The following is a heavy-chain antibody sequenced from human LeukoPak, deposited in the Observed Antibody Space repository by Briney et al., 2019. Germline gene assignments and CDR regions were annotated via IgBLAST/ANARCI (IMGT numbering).Heavy chain of an antibody. CDR3: ARAASGAGRFRAFDI. CDR1: GYTFTSYG. J-gene: IGHJ3*02. V-gene: IGHV1-18*01. CDR2: ISANNGNT. Sequence: ASVKFSCKASGYTFTSYGISWVRQAPGQGREWMGSISANNGNTKYAQKFQGRVTMTTDTSTSTAYLELRSLRSDDTAVYYCARAASGAGRFRAFDIWGQGTMVTVSS. D-gene: IGHD3-10*01.